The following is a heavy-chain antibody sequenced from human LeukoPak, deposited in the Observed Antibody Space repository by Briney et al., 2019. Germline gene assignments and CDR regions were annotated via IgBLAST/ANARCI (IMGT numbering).Heavy chain of an antibody. Sequence: PGGSLTLSCAAAGFTFSDYYMSWIRPAPGKGLEWVSYIISSGSTIYYADSVKGRFTISRDNAKNSLYLQMNSVRAEDTAVYYCARSPPQWTQLWFAYYYYYMDVWGKGTTVTVSS. J-gene: IGHJ6*03. V-gene: IGHV3-11*04. CDR3: ARSPPQWTQLWFAYYYYYMDV. D-gene: IGHD5-18*01. CDR1: GFTFSDYY. CDR2: IISSGSTI.